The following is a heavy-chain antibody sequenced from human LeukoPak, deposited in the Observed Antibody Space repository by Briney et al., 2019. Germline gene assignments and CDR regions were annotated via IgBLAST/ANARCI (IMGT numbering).Heavy chain of an antibody. CDR1: GGSISSYY. J-gene: IGHJ4*02. D-gene: IGHD4-23*01. CDR3: ATSPQYGGY. CDR2: IYSSGST. V-gene: IGHV4-59*08. Sequence: SETLSLTCTVSGGSISSYYWSWIRQPPGKGLEWIGYIYSSGSTNYNPSLKSRVTISVDTSKNQFSLKLSSVTAADTAVYYCATSPQYGGYLGQGTLVTVSS.